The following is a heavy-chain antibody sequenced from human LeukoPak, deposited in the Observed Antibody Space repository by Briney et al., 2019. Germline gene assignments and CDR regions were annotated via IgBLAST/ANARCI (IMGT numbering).Heavy chain of an antibody. CDR2: IKSEKYGGII. Sequence: GRCLTLSCTASGLTFGDYVITWVRQAARKGLEWVGFIKSEKYGGIIAYVATVKGRFTIPRDDSESIAYLQLNIPEMEVTAVYYCSRVATYGSGIPRGLDYWGQGTLVSVSS. D-gene: IGHD3-10*01. CDR3: SRVATYGSGIPRGLDY. J-gene: IGHJ4*02. CDR1: GLTFGDYV. V-gene: IGHV3-49*04.